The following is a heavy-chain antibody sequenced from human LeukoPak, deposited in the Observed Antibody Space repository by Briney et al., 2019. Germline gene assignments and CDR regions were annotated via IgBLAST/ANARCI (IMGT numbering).Heavy chain of an antibody. D-gene: IGHD3-16*01. CDR3: ARQGGWGGALSLFDS. Sequence: PSETLSLTCTVSGVSISTTSYYWGWIRQTPGKGLEWIGSMLYRGSTYYSPSLRSRVIISVDASKNQFFLTLSAVTAADTAAYYCARQGGWGGALSLFDSWGQGTLVTVSS. J-gene: IGHJ4*02. CDR1: GVSISTTSYY. CDR2: MLYRGST. V-gene: IGHV4-39*01.